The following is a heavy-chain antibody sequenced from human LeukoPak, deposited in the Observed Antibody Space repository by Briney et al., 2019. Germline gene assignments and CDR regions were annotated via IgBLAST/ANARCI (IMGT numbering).Heavy chain of an antibody. Sequence: PGGSLRLSCAASGFTFSSYSMNWVRQAPGKGLEWVSSISSSSSYIYYADSVKGRFTISRDNAKNSLYLQMNSLRAEDTAVYYCARAMYSGSYLFDYWGQGTLVTVSS. V-gene: IGHV3-21*01. D-gene: IGHD1-26*01. J-gene: IGHJ4*02. CDR3: ARAMYSGSYLFDY. CDR2: ISSSSSYI. CDR1: GFTFSSYS.